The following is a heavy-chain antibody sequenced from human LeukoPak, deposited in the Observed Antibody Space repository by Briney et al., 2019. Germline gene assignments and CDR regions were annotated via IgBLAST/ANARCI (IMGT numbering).Heavy chain of an antibody. CDR1: GFNFNTYW. V-gene: IGHV3-23*01. CDR2: TSSSDAGT. D-gene: IGHD2-21*01. J-gene: IGHJ4*02. Sequence: GGSLRLSCAASGFNFNTYWMSWVRQTPGKGLEWVAATSSSDAGTYHADSVRGRFTISRDNSKNTLYLQMNSLRAEDAAVYFCAKAPVTSCRGAYCYPFDSWGQGTLVTVSS. CDR3: AKAPVTSCRGAYCYPFDS.